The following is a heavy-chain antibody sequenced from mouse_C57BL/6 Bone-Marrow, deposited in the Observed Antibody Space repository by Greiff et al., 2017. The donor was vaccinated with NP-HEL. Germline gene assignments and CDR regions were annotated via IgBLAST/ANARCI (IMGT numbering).Heavy chain of an antibody. CDR2: IDPENGDT. J-gene: IGHJ4*01. V-gene: IGHV14-4*01. Sequence: VQLKESGAELVRPGASVKLSCTASGFNIKDDYMHWVKQRPEQGLEWIGWIDPENGDTEYASKFQGKATITADTSSNTAYLQLSSLTSEDTAVYYCTTYYYSDAMDYWGQGTSVTVSS. D-gene: IGHD1-1*02. CDR1: GFNIKDDY. CDR3: TTYYYSDAMDY.